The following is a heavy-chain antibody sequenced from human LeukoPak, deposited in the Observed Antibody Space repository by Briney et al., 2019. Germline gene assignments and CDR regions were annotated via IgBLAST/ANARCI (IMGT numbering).Heavy chain of an antibody. J-gene: IGHJ4*02. CDR1: GFIVSGNF. CDR2: LYAGGTT. CDR3: AKDRGWELRILDY. D-gene: IGHD1-26*01. V-gene: IGHV3-53*05. Sequence: GGSLRLSCAASGFIVSGNFMNWVRQAPGKGLEWVSILYAGGTTSYTDSVKGRFTISRDNSKNTLYLQMNSLKPEDTAVYYCAKDRGWELRILDYWGQGTLVTVSS.